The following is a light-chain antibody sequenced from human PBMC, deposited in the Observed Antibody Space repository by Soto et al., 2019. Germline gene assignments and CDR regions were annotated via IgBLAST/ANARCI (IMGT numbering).Light chain of an antibody. V-gene: IGKV1-27*01. CDR3: QKYDSAPWT. CDR1: QGIGNS. CDR2: SAS. Sequence: IQMTQSPSSLSASVGDRVIITCRASQGIGNSLAWYQQKAVRVPKLLMNSASTLLSGVPSRFSGSGSGTDVTLTISSLQPEYVATYDCQKYDSAPWTVGQGTKVEIK. J-gene: IGKJ1*01.